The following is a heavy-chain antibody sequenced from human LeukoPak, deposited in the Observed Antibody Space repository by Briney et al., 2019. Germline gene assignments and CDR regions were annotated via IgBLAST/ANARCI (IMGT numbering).Heavy chain of an antibody. V-gene: IGHV4-59*08. Sequence: PSETLSLTCTVSGCSISSYYWSWIRQPPGKGLEWIGYIYYSGSTNYNPSLKSRVTISVDTSKNQFSLKLSSVTAADTAVYYCARNDFPNYYYYMDVWGKGTTVTVSS. CDR3: ARNDFPNYYYYMDV. J-gene: IGHJ6*03. D-gene: IGHD3-3*01. CDR2: IYYSGST. CDR1: GCSISSYY.